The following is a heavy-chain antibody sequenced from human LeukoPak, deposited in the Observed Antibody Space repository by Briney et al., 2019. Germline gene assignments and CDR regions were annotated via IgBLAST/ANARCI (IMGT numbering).Heavy chain of an antibody. V-gene: IGHV3-23*01. CDR3: AKDPSCINDVCHGDFDY. CDR1: GFIFSSYA. Sequence: GGSLRLSCAASGFIFSSYAMSWVRQAPGKGLEWVSTISGSGGSTYHADSVKGRFTISRDNSKNTVYLQMNSLRAEDTAVYYCAKDPSCINDVCHGDFDYWGQGTLVTVSS. CDR2: ISGSGGST. D-gene: IGHD2-8*01. J-gene: IGHJ4*02.